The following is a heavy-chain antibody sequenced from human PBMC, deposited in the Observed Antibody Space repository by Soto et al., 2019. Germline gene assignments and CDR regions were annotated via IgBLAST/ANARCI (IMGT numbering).Heavy chain of an antibody. CDR1: GDSLRNSV. CDR3: ARLGHPGH. V-gene: IGHV1-69*01. CDR2: VIPILGTA. Sequence: QVQLVQSGAEVKKPGSSVKVSCTASGDSLRNSVISWVRQAPAQRLEWMGGVIPILGTANYAQKFQGRVTMTADEATSTVYMDLSSLSPDDTAVYYCARLGHPGHWGPGTLVIFSS. J-gene: IGHJ4*02.